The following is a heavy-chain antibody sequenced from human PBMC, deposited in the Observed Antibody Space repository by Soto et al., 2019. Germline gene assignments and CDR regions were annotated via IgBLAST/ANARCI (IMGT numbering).Heavy chain of an antibody. J-gene: IGHJ6*03. CDR1: GFTFSDYY. CDR2: ISSSGSTI. Sequence: PGGSLRLSRAASGFTFSDYYVSWIRQAPGKGLEWVSYISSSGSTIYYADSVKGRFTISRDNAKNSLYLQMNSLRAEDTAVYYCARVSSSTMYYYYYYYMDVWGKGTTVTVS. D-gene: IGHD6-13*01. CDR3: ARVSSSTMYYYYYYYMDV. V-gene: IGHV3-11*01.